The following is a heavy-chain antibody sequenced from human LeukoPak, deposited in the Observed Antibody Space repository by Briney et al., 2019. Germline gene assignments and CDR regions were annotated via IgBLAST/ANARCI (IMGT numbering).Heavy chain of an antibody. CDR3: ARDVRDCSSTSCYPYYYYYGMDV. Sequence: SVTVSCKASGGTFSSYAISWVRQAPGQGLEWMGGIIPIFGTANYAQKFQGRVTITADESTSTAYMELSSLRSEDTAVYYCARDVRDCSSTSCYPYYYYYGMDVWGQGTTVTVSS. CDR1: GGTFSSYA. V-gene: IGHV1-69*13. CDR2: IIPIFGTA. J-gene: IGHJ6*02. D-gene: IGHD2-2*01.